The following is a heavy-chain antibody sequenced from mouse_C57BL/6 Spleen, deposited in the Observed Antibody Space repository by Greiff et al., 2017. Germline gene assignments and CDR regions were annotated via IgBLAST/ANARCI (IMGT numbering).Heavy chain of an antibody. CDR2: INPSSGYT. D-gene: IGHD2-4*01. Sequence: QVQLKQSGAELAKPGASVKLSCKASGYTFTSYWMHWVKQRPGQGLEWIGYINPSSGYTKYNQKFKDKATLTADKSSSTAYMQLSSLTYEDSAVYYCVPYDYDDDWGQGTTLTVSS. V-gene: IGHV1-7*01. J-gene: IGHJ2*01. CDR3: VPYDYDDD. CDR1: GYTFTSYW.